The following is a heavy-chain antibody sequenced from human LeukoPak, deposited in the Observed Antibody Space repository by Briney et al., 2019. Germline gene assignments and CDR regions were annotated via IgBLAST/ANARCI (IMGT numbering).Heavy chain of an antibody. J-gene: IGHJ4*02. V-gene: IGHV3-30*02. CDR2: IANGENNK. CDR3: AKDQVYGSGSYRYFDY. Sequence: GGSLRLSCTASGLAFAFSAYGIHWVRQAPGKGLEWVAFIANGENNKYYGDSVKGRFTITRDNSKSTLYLQMNSLRAEDTAVYHCAKDQVYGSGSYRYFDYWGQGTLVTVSS. CDR1: GLAFAFSAYG. D-gene: IGHD3-10*01.